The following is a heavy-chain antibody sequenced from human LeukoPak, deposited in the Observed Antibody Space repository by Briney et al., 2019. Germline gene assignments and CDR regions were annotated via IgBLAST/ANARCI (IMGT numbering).Heavy chain of an antibody. CDR3: ASAYCSGGSCYPLRAFDI. D-gene: IGHD2-15*01. J-gene: IGHJ3*02. CDR2: INPNSGGT. V-gene: IGHV1-2*02. Sequence: ASVKVSCKASGYTFTGYYMRWVRQAPGQGLEWMGWINPNSGGTNYAQKFQGRVTMTRVTSISTAYMELSRLRSDDTAVYYCASAYCSGGSCYPLRAFDIWGQGTMVTVSS. CDR1: GYTFTGYY.